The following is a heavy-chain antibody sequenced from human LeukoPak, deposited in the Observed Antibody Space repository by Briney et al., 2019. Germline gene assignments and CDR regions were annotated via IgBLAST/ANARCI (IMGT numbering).Heavy chain of an antibody. J-gene: IGHJ5*02. CDR1: GGSISSGSYY. CDR2: IYTSGST. Sequence: PSETLSLTCTVSGGSISSGSYYWSWIRQPAGKGLEWIGRIYTSGSTNYNPSLKSRVTISVDTSKNQFSLKLSSVTAADTAVYYCARDRPVSWGQGTLVTVSS. CDR3: ARDRPVS. V-gene: IGHV4-61*02.